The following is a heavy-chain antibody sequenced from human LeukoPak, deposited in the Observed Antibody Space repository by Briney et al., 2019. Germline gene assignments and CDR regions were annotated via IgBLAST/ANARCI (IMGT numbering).Heavy chain of an antibody. CDR3: ARLDYHGSGSYQVDY. Sequence: PGGSLRLSCAASGFTFSSYWMSWVRQAPGKGLEWVANIKQDGSEKYYVDSVKGRFTISRDNAKNSLYLQMNSLRAEDTAVYYCARLDYHGSGSYQVDYWGQGTLVTVSS. CDR1: GFTFSSYW. V-gene: IGHV3-7*03. D-gene: IGHD3-10*01. J-gene: IGHJ4*02. CDR2: IKQDGSEK.